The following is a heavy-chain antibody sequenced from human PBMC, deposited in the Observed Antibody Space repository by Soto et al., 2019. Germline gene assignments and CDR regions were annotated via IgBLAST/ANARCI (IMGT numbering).Heavy chain of an antibody. CDR1: GGSISSGYY. V-gene: IGHV4-38-2*01. D-gene: IGHD3-3*01. Sequence: PSETLSLTCAVSGGSISSGYYWAWIRQPPGKGLEWIGSIYHSGTTYYNPSLKSRVTISVDTSKNQFSLKLSSVTAADTAVYYCARHSGASITIFGVVKDNWFDPWGQGTLVTVSS. J-gene: IGHJ5*02. CDR3: ARHSGASITIFGVVKDNWFDP. CDR2: IYHSGTT.